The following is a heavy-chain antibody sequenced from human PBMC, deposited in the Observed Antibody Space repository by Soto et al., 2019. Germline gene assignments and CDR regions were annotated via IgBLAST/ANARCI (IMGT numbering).Heavy chain of an antibody. CDR3: AREAVVAATHGNWFDP. V-gene: IGHV4-59*01. CDR1: GGSISSYY. CDR2: IYYSGST. D-gene: IGHD2-15*01. Sequence: SSETLSLTCTVSGGSISSYYRSWIRQPPGKGLEWIGYIYYSGSTNYNPSLKSRVTISVDTSNNQFSLKLSSVTAADTVLYYCAREAVVAATHGNWFDPWGQGTLVTVSS. J-gene: IGHJ5*02.